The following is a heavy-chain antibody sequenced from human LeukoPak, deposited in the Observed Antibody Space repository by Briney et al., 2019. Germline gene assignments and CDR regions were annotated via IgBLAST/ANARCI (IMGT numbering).Heavy chain of an antibody. D-gene: IGHD1-26*01. Sequence: GGSLRLSCAASGFTFSSYSMNWVRQAPGKGLEWISYISSSSSTIYYADSVKGRFTISRDNAKNSLYLQMNSLRAEDTAVYYCARPGIVGAPGAFDYWGQGTPVTVSS. J-gene: IGHJ4*02. CDR1: GFTFSSYS. CDR2: ISSSSSTI. CDR3: ARPGIVGAPGAFDY. V-gene: IGHV3-48*01.